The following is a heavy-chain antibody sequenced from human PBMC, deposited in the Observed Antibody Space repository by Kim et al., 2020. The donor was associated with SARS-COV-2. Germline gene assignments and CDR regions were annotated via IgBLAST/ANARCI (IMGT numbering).Heavy chain of an antibody. J-gene: IGHJ2*01. D-gene: IGHD3-10*01. CDR2: MSGSGVST. CDR1: GFTFNTYD. CDR3: ARFGLGRYYLIFFYFFD. V-gene: IGHV3-23*01. Sequence: WGSLILSCVVSGFTFNTYDMSWVRKRPGKGLEWVSVMSGSGVSTNYADFVNDRFIISCANSTTTLYLQMNSLTAEAPAVSYCARFGLGRYYLIFFYFFD.